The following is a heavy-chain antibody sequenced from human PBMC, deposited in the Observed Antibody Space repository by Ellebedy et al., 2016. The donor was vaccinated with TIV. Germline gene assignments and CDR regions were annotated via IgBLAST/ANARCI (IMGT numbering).Heavy chain of an antibody. CDR1: GGSISSYY. J-gene: IGHJ4*02. CDR2: IYYSGST. D-gene: IGHD2-21*02. CDR3: ARHRHCGGDCYSFDY. V-gene: IGHV4-59*08. Sequence: MPGGSLRLSCTVSGGSISSYYWSWIRQPPGKGLEWIGYIYYSGSTNYNPSLKSRVTISVDTSKNQFSLKLSSVTAADTAVYYCARHRHCGGDCYSFDYWGQGTLVTVSS.